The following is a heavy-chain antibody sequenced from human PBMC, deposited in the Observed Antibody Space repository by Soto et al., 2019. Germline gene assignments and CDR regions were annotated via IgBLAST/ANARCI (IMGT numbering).Heavy chain of an antibody. CDR3: AKDIS. V-gene: IGHV3-9*01. CDR2: ISWNSGSI. Sequence: EVQLVESGGGLVQPGRSLRLSCAASGFTFDDYAMHWVRQAPGKGLEWVSGISWNSGSIGYADSVKGRFTISRDNAKNSLYLQMNSLRAEDTALYYCAKDISWGQGTMVTVSS. J-gene: IGHJ3*01. CDR1: GFTFDDYA.